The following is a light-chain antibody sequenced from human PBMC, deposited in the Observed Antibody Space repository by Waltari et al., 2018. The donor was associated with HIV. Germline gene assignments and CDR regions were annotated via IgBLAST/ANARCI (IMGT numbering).Light chain of an antibody. CDR1: QSLVYSDGNTY. V-gene: IGKV2-30*01. J-gene: IGKJ5*01. CDR2: KVS. CDR3: MQGTHWPPIT. Sequence: DVVMTQSPLSLPVTLGQPASISCRSSQSLVYSDGNTYLNWFQQRPGQSPRRLIYKVSNRDSGVPDRCSGSGSGTDFTLKISRVEAEDVGVYYCMQGTHWPPITFGQGTRLEIK.